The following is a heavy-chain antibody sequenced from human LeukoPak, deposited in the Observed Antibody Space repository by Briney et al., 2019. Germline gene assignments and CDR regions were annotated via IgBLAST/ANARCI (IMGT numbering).Heavy chain of an antibody. CDR3: TRRDGSGSH. Sequence: GGSLRLSCAASGFTFSGSAMHWVRQASGRGLEWVGRIRSKANSYATAYAASVKGRFTISRDDSKNTAYLQMNSLKTEDTAVYYCTRRDGSGSHRGQGTLVTVSS. D-gene: IGHD3-10*01. J-gene: IGHJ4*02. CDR1: GFTFSGSA. CDR2: IRSKANSYAT. V-gene: IGHV3-73*01.